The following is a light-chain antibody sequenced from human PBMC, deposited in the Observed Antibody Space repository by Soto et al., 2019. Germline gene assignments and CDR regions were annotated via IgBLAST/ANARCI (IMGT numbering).Light chain of an antibody. CDR1: SSNIGAGYD. V-gene: IGLV1-40*01. CDR3: QSYAGSLSGAV. CDR2: GNS. J-gene: IGLJ2*01. Sequence: QSVLTQPPSVSGAPGQRVTISCTGSSSNIGAGYDVHWYQQLPGTAPKLLIYGNSNRPSGVPDRFSGSKSGTSASLAITGLQAEDEADYYCQSYAGSLSGAVFGGGTTLAVL.